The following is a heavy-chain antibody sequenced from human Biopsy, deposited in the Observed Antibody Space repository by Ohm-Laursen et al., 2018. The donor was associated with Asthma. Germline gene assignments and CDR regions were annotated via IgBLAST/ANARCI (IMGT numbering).Heavy chain of an antibody. CDR2: ISVYNGNT. V-gene: IGHV1-18*01. D-gene: IGHD3-10*01. CDR3: ARAVDYSHYYGIDV. J-gene: IGHJ6*02. Sequence: GHSVTVSCKTSGYTFNSAGITWVRQAPGQGLEWMGWISVYNGNTRVAQKLQDRVTMITDTSTSTAYMELRSLRSDDTAVYFCARAVDYSHYYGIDVWGQGTTVTVS. CDR1: GYTFNSAG.